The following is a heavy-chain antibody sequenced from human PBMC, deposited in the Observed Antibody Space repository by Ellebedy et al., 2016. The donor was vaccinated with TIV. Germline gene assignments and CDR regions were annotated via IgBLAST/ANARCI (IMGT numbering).Heavy chain of an antibody. CDR2: ISGSGDVT. D-gene: IGHD2-15*01. Sequence: GESLKISXAASGFTFSNYAMTWVRQAPGKGLEWVSAISGSGDVTFYGDSVKGRFTISRDNSKNTLYLQMNSLRAEDTAVYYCAKRRSRAAEYCSGAKCSPPYYGMDVWGQGTTVTVSS. CDR3: AKRRSRAAEYCSGAKCSPPYYGMDV. V-gene: IGHV3-23*01. J-gene: IGHJ6*02. CDR1: GFTFSNYA.